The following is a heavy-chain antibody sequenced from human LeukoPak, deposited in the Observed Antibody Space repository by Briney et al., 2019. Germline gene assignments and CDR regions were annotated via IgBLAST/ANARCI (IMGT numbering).Heavy chain of an antibody. CDR1: GYTFTSYY. CDR3: ATDLGYGSGSDGKVFDY. V-gene: IGHV1-46*01. Sequence: ASVKVSCKASGYTFTSYYMHWVRQAPGQGLEWMGIINPSGGSTSYAQKFQGRVTMTRDTSTSTVYMELSSLRSEDTAVYYCATDLGYGSGSDGKVFDYWGQGTLVTVSS. D-gene: IGHD3-10*01. CDR2: INPSGGST. J-gene: IGHJ4*02.